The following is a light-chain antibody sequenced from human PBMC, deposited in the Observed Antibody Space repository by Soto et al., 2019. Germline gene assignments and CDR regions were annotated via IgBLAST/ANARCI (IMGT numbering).Light chain of an antibody. Sequence: EIVMTQSPATLSVSVGERATLSCRASQSVTSNLAWYQQKPGQAPRLLIFGASTRATGSPARFSGSGFGTEFTLTISSLQPEDFAVYFCQQYNDWPPMYTFGQGTKLEIK. CDR3: QQYNDWPPMYT. CDR1: QSVTSN. V-gene: IGKV3-15*01. CDR2: GAS. J-gene: IGKJ2*01.